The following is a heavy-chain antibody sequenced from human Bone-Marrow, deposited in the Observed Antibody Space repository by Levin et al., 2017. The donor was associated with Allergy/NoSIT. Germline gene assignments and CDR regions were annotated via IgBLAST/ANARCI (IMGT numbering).Heavy chain of an antibody. Sequence: GESLKISCKASGYTFTSYAMNWVRQAPGQGLEWMGWINTNTGNPTYAQGFTGRFVFSLDTSVSTAYLQISSLKAEDTAVYYCAAGRDAFDIWGQGTMVTVSS. V-gene: IGHV7-4-1*02. J-gene: IGHJ3*02. CDR3: AAGRDAFDI. CDR1: GYTFTSYA. CDR2: INTNTGNP.